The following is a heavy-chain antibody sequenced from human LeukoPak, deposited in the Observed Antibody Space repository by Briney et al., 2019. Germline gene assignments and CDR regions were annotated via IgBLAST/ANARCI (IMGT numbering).Heavy chain of an antibody. Sequence: PSETLSLTCTVSGGSISSYYWSWIRQPPGKGLEWIGYIYYSGSTNYNPSLKSRVTISVDTSKNQFSLKLSSVTAADTAVYYCARGRGGTLSFDYWGQGTLVTVSS. CDR2: IYYSGST. CDR1: GGSISSYY. CDR3: ARGRGGTLSFDY. J-gene: IGHJ4*02. V-gene: IGHV4-59*12. D-gene: IGHD4-23*01.